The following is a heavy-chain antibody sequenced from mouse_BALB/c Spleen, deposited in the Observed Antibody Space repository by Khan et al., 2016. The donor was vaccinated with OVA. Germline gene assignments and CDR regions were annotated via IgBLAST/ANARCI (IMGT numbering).Heavy chain of an antibody. D-gene: IGHD1-1*01. Sequence: DLVKPGASVKLSCKASGYTFTSYWINWIKQRPGQGLECIGRIAPGSGSTYYNEMFKGTATLTVDTSSSTAYIQLSSLSSEDSAVYLCARSNYYGSRLYAMDYWGQGTSVTVSS. CDR2: IAPGSGST. J-gene: IGHJ4*01. CDR3: ARSNYYGSRLYAMDY. CDR1: GYTFTSYW. V-gene: IGHV1S41*01.